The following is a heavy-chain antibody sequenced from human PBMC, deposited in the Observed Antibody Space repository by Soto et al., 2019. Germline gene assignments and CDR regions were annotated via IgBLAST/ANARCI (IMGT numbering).Heavy chain of an antibody. D-gene: IGHD2-21*01. CDR3: ARVRIVISGNSGYYYYGMDV. CDR1: GCTFSGYA. Sequence: SVKVSCKASGCTFSGYAINWVRQAPGQGLEWMGGIIPNFGAANYAQKFQGRVTINADKSTSTAYMELSSLTSDDTAGYYCARVRIVISGNSGYYYYGMDVWGQGTTVTVSS. V-gene: IGHV1-69*06. J-gene: IGHJ6*02. CDR2: IIPNFGAA.